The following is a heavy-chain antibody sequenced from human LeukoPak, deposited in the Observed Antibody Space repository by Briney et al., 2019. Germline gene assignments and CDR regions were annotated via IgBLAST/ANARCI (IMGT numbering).Heavy chain of an antibody. V-gene: IGHV3-7*04. Sequence: PGGSLRLSCAASGFTFSKYWGNWVRQAPGKGLEWVANIKEDGSEKDYADSVEGRFTISRDNAKNSLYLQMNSLRAEDTAVYYCARETTYYYDSSGYYSQLGAFDIWGQGTMVTVSS. CDR1: GFTFSKYW. D-gene: IGHD3-22*01. J-gene: IGHJ3*02. CDR2: IKEDGSEK. CDR3: ARETTYYYDSSGYYSQLGAFDI.